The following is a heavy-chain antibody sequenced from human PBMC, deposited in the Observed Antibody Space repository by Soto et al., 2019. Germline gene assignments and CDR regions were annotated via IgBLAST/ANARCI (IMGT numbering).Heavy chain of an antibody. Sequence: GGSLRLSCAASGFTFSSYAMHWVRQAPGKGLEWVAVISYDGSNKYYADSVKGRFTISRDNSKNTLYLQMNSLRAEDTAVYYCARDQAVVVVAATPVQSNGMDVWGQGTTVTVSS. J-gene: IGHJ6*02. D-gene: IGHD2-15*01. CDR2: ISYDGSNK. CDR1: GFTFSSYA. CDR3: ARDQAVVVVAATPVQSNGMDV. V-gene: IGHV3-30-3*01.